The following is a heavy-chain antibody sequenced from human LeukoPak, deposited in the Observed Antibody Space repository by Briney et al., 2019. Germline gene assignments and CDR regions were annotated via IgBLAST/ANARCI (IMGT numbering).Heavy chain of an antibody. CDR3: ARVYYDFWSGSKGLDY. J-gene: IGHJ4*02. CDR1: GGSISSYY. CDR2: IYYSGST. V-gene: IGHV4-59*12. Sequence: PSETLSLTCTVSGGSISSYYWSWIRQPPGKGLEWIGYIYYSGSTNYNPSLKSRVTISVDTSKNQFSLKLSSVTAADTAVYYCARVYYDFWSGSKGLDYWGQGTLVTVSS. D-gene: IGHD3-3*01.